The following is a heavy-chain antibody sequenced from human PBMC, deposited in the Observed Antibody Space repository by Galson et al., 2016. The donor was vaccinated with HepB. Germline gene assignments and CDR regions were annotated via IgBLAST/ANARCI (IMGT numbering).Heavy chain of an antibody. CDR3: ARGYSGYGFDS. Sequence: TLSLTCTVSAGSISSGGYYWSWIRQQPGKGLERIAYIYYSGITHHNPSLKSRVSISVDTSKNQFSLKLSSVTAAATAVYYCARGYSGYGFDSWGQGTLVTVSS. CDR1: AGSISSGGYY. V-gene: IGHV4-31*03. D-gene: IGHD5-12*01. J-gene: IGHJ4*02. CDR2: IYYSGIT.